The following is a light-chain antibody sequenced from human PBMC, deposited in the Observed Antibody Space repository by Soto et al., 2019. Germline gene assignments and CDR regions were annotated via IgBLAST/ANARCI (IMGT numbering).Light chain of an antibody. V-gene: IGKV1-12*01. J-gene: IGKJ4*01. Sequence: DIQLTQSPSSVSASVGDRVTITCRASQGISGYLAWYQQKPGKVPKLLIYAASSLQSGVPLRFSGSVSGTDFTLTISSLQAEDSATYYCQQANSFPLTFGGGTKV. CDR1: QGISGY. CDR2: AAS. CDR3: QQANSFPLT.